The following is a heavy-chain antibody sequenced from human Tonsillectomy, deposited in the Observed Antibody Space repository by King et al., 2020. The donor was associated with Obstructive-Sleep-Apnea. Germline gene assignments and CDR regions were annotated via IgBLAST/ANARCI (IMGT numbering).Heavy chain of an antibody. CDR2: IKQDGSEE. J-gene: IGHJ4*02. CDR3: ARDRGWSPWDY. D-gene: IGHD6-19*01. Sequence: VQLVESGGGLVQPGGSLRLSCAASGFTFSSYWMNWVRQAPGKGLEWVANIKQDGSEEYYVDSVKGRFTISRDNAENSMYLQMNNLRAEDTAVYYCARDRGWSPWDYWGQGTLVTVSS. CDR1: GFTFSSYW. V-gene: IGHV3-7*03.